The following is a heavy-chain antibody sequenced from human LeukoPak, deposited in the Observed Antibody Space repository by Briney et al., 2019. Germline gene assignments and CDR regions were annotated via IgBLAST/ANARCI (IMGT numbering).Heavy chain of an antibody. CDR2: IYSGGTT. Sequence: GGSLRLSCAASGFIVSSNYMTWVRQAPGKGLEWVSVIYSGGTTYSADSVKCRFTMSRDNSKNTLYLQMNSLRAEDTAVYYCARERSSTSNYYYYYYYMDVWGKGTTVTVSS. J-gene: IGHJ6*03. CDR1: GFIVSSNY. V-gene: IGHV3-66*02. D-gene: IGHD2-2*01. CDR3: ARERSSTSNYYYYYYYMDV.